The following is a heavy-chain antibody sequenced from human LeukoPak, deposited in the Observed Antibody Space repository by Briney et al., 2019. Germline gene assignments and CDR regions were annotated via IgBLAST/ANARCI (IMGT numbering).Heavy chain of an antibody. V-gene: IGHV4-59*08. CDR2: IYYSGST. CDR3: ATGGELDWFDP. D-gene: IGHD1-26*01. Sequence: SETLSLTCTVSGGSISSYYWSWIRQPPGKGLEWIGYIYYSGSTNYNPSLKSRVTISVDTSKNQFSLKLSSVTAADTAVYYCATGGELDWFDPWGQGTLVTVSS. J-gene: IGHJ5*02. CDR1: GGSISSYY.